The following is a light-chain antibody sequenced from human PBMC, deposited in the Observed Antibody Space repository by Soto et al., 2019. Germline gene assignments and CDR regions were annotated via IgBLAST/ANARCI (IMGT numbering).Light chain of an antibody. CDR1: SSDVGGYNY. CDR2: DVS. Sequence: QSALTQPASVSGSPGQSITISYTGTSSDVGGYNYVSWYQQHPGKAPKLMIYDVSNRPSGASNRSSGSKSGNTASLTISGLQAEDEADYYCSSYTSSSTYVFGTGTKVTVL. V-gene: IGLV2-14*01. J-gene: IGLJ1*01. CDR3: SSYTSSSTYV.